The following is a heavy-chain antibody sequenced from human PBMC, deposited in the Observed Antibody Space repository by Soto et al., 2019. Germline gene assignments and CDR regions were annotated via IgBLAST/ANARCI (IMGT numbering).Heavy chain of an antibody. CDR1: GYTFSRYW. Sequence: EGELVESGGGLVQPGGSLRLSCAASGYTFSRYWMHWVRQAPGKGLVWVSRIDSDGNSTSYADSVKGRFTISRDNAKNTLYLQMNSLRVEDTAVYYCARPPLLWLGDPTWFDPWGQGTLVTVSS. V-gene: IGHV3-74*01. J-gene: IGHJ5*02. CDR3: ARPPLLWLGDPTWFDP. CDR2: IDSDGNST. D-gene: IGHD3-10*01.